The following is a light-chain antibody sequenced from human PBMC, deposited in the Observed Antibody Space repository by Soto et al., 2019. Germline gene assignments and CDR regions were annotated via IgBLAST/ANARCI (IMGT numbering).Light chain of an antibody. V-gene: IGKV1-9*01. J-gene: IGKJ5*01. CDR3: QQLNSYTIT. Sequence: DIQLTQSPSFLSASVGDRVTITCRASQGITSYFAWYQQKPGKAPNLLIYDASTLQSGVPSRFSGSGSGTEFTLTISSLQPEDLASYYCQQLNSYTITFGHGTRLEIQ. CDR2: DAS. CDR1: QGITSY.